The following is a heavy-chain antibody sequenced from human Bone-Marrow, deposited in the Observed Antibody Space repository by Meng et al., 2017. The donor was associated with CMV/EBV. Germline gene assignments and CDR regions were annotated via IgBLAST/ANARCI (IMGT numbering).Heavy chain of an antibody. J-gene: IGHJ4*02. V-gene: IGHV3-33*08. D-gene: IGHD5-24*01. CDR1: GFPFNSYA. CDR2: IWYDGSNK. Sequence: ASGFPFNSYAMHWVRQAPGKGLEWVAVIWYDGSNKYYADSVKGRFTISRDNSKNTLYLQMNSLRAEDTAVYYCARDGVATIRGYFDYWGQGTLVTVSS. CDR3: ARDGVATIRGYFDY.